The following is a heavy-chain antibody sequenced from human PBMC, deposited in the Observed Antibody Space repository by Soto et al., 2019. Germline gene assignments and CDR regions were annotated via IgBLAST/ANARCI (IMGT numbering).Heavy chain of an antibody. J-gene: IGHJ5*02. Sequence: QVQLQESGPGLVKPSQTLSLPCTLSGGSISSGDYYWSWIRHHPGKGLEWIGNIYDRERTNYNPSIQRRLNIALDTSNNHCDLKLTSVTAAATAVYYCARMGLHLGELSRNWFDPWGQGTLVTVPS. D-gene: IGHD3-16*02. CDR1: GGSISSGDYY. CDR2: IYDRERT. V-gene: IGHV4-31*03. CDR3: ARMGLHLGELSRNWFDP.